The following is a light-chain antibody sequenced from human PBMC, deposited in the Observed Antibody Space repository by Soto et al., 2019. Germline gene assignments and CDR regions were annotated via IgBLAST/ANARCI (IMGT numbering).Light chain of an antibody. Sequence: DILLTQFPGTLSLSPGERATLSCRARQIIPTGFLAWFQQKSGQAPRLLIYGASTRATGIPDRITGSGSGTDSTLTISRLEPEDFAVYYCHQYDTSPVTFGQGTKLEI. CDR3: HQYDTSPVT. CDR2: GAS. V-gene: IGKV3-20*01. J-gene: IGKJ2*01. CDR1: QIIPTGF.